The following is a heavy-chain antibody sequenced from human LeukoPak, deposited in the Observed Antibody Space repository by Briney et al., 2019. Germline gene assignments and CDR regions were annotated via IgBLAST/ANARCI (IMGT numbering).Heavy chain of an antibody. CDR2: INHSGST. CDR3: AKTRYYYDSSGYHDAFDI. J-gene: IGHJ3*02. D-gene: IGHD3-22*01. Sequence: PSETLSLTCTVSGGSISSFYWSWIRQPPGKRLEWIGEINHSGSTNYNPSLKSRVTISVDTSKNQFSLKLSSVTAADTAVYYCAKTRYYYDSSGYHDAFDIWGQGTMVTVSS. V-gene: IGHV4-34*01. CDR1: GGSISSFY.